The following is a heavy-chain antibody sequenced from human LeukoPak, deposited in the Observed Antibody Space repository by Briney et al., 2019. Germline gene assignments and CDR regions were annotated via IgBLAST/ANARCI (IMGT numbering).Heavy chain of an antibody. D-gene: IGHD3-10*01. CDR2: INNEGTTT. CDR1: GLTFSKSR. CDR3: ARVSGLGTNGYYQY. V-gene: IGHV3-74*01. Sequence: GSLRLSCEASGLTFSKSRMHWVRQAPGKGLVWVSRINNEGTTTSYADPVKGRFIISRDNAKNTLYLQMNSLRADDTAVYYCARVSGLGTNGYYQYWGQGTLVTVRS. J-gene: IGHJ1*01.